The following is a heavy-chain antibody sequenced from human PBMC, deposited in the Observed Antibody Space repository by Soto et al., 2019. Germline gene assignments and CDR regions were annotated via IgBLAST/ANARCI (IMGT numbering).Heavy chain of an antibody. Sequence: PGGSLRLSCAASGFTFSSYAMHWVRQAPGKGLEWVAVISYDGSNKYYADSVNGRFSISRDNSKNTLYLPMNSLRAEDTAVYYCARDFIRSPYYGMDVWGQGTTVTVSS. CDR1: GFTFSSYA. V-gene: IGHV3-30-3*01. J-gene: IGHJ6*02. D-gene: IGHD4-17*01. CDR3: ARDFIRSPYYGMDV. CDR2: ISYDGSNK.